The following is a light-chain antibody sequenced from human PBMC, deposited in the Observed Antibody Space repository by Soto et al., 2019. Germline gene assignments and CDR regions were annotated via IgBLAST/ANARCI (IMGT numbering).Light chain of an antibody. Sequence: QSVLTQPPSASGSPGQSVTISCTGTRDDVGGYNYVSWFQHHPGKAPKLMIYEVYKRPSGVPARFSGSKSGNTASLTVSALQAGDEAIYYCSSYVTTNVVVFGGGTKLTVL. CDR1: RDDVGGYNY. V-gene: IGLV2-8*01. CDR2: EVY. J-gene: IGLJ2*01. CDR3: SSYVTTNVVV.